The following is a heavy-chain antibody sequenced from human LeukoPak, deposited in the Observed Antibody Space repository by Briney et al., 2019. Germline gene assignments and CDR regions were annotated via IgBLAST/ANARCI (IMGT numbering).Heavy chain of an antibody. CDR1: GYTFTGYY. V-gene: IGHV1-2*02. Sequence: GASVKVSCKASGYTFTGYYMHWVRQAPGQGLEWMGWINPNSGGTNYAQKFQGRVTMTRDTSISTAYMELSRLRSDDTAVYYCARLRGPFDWLTYYFDYWGQGTLVTVSS. CDR2: INPNSGGT. J-gene: IGHJ4*02. CDR3: ARLRGPFDWLTYYFDY. D-gene: IGHD3-9*01.